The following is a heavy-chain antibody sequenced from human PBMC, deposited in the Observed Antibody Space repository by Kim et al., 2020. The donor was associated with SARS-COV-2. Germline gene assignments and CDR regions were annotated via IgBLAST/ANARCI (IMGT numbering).Heavy chain of an antibody. J-gene: IGHJ4*02. Sequence: TRYSPSFQGQVTISADKSISTAYLQWSSLKASDTAMYYCARPLSSDYVDYWGQGTLVTVSS. V-gene: IGHV5-51*01. D-gene: IGHD6-19*01. CDR3: ARPLSSDYVDY. CDR2: T.